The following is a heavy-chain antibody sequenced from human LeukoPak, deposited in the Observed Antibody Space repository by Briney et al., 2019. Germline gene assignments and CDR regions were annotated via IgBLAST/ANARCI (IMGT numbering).Heavy chain of an antibody. V-gene: IGHV1-2*02. CDR1: GYTFTGYY. J-gene: IGHJ4*02. CDR2: INPNSGGT. D-gene: IGHD3-10*01. Sequence: ASVKVSCKASGYTFTGYYMHWVRQAPGQGLEWMGWINPNSGGTNYAQKFQGRVTMTGDTSISTAYMELSRLRSDDTAVYYCARGGYYGSGSYERNDYWGQGTLVTVSS. CDR3: ARGGYYGSGSYERNDY.